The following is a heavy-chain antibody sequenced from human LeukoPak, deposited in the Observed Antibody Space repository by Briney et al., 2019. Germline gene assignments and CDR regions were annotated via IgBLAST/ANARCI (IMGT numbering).Heavy chain of an antibody. CDR2: IWYDGSNK. CDR1: GFTVSGNY. CDR3: ARVGHCSSTACFIDY. J-gene: IGHJ4*02. V-gene: IGHV3-33*08. D-gene: IGHD2-2*01. Sequence: GGSLRLSCAASGFTVSGNYMSWVRQAPGKGLEWVALIWYDGSNKYYADSVEGRFTISRDNSKNTLYLQMNSLRVEDTAVYYCARVGHCSSTACFIDYWGQGTLVTVSS.